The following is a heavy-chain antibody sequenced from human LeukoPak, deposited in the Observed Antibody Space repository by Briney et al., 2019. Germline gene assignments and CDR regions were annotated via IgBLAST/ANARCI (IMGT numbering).Heavy chain of an antibody. V-gene: IGHV3-23*01. CDR3: ARDYSSGSYFDY. CDR2: ISAGGGST. J-gene: IGHJ4*02. CDR1: GFASSDHA. Sequence: PGGSLRLSCAASGFASSDHAMNWVRQAPGKGLEWVSAISAGGGSTYYAESVKGRFTISRDNSKNTLYLQMNSLRAEDTAVYYCARDYSSGSYFDYWGQGTLVTVSS. D-gene: IGHD6-19*01.